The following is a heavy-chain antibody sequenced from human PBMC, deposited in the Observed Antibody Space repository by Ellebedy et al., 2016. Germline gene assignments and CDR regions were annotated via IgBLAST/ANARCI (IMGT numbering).Heavy chain of an antibody. J-gene: IGHJ4*02. Sequence: KVSCKGSGYSFTSYWIGWVRQMPGKGLEWMGLTYPGDSDTRYNPSFQGQVTISADKSISTAYLQWNSLEASDTAMYYCAGGGGGEFVGYWGQGTLVTVSS. CDR1: GYSFTSYW. D-gene: IGHD2-21*01. CDR3: AGGGGGEFVGY. V-gene: IGHV5-51*01. CDR2: TYPGDSDT.